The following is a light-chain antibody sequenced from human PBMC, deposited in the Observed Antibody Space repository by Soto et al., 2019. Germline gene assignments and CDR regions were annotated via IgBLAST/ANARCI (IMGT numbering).Light chain of an antibody. CDR3: SSYRGARTLVV. Sequence: QSALTQPASVSGSPGQSITISCIGSFSDVGGYNYVSWYQQHPGKAPKLMIYDVSNRPSGVSDRFSGSKSGNTASLTISGLRAEDEAEYYCSSYRGARTLVVFGGGTQLTVL. CDR1: FSDVGGYNY. CDR2: DVS. V-gene: IGLV2-14*03. J-gene: IGLJ2*01.